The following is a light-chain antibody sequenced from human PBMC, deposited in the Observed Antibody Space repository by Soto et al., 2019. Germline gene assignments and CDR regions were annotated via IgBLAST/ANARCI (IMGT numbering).Light chain of an antibody. V-gene: IGKV3-20*01. Sequence: EIVLTQSPGTLSLSPGERATLSCRASQSVSSSYLAWYKQKPGQAPRLLIYGASSRATGIPDRFSGSGSGTDFTLTISRLEPEDFAVYYCQQYGSFKTFGQGTKVEIK. CDR2: GAS. CDR3: QQYGSFKT. J-gene: IGKJ1*01. CDR1: QSVSSSY.